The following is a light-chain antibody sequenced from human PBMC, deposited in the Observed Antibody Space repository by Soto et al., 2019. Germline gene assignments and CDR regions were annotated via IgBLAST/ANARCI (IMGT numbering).Light chain of an antibody. CDR1: QSVSSSF. V-gene: IGKV3-20*01. CDR3: QQHGSTPIT. J-gene: IGKJ5*01. CDR2: GAS. Sequence: EIVLTQSPGTLSLSPGERATLSCRASQSVSSSFLGWYQQRPCQAPRLLIHGASRRATGIPDRFSGSGPGTDFTLTINRLEPEDFAVYYCQQHGSTPITFGQGTRLEI.